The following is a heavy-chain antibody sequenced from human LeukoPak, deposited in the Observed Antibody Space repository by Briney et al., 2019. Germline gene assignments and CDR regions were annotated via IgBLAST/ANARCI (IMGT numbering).Heavy chain of an antibody. V-gene: IGHV3-23*01. CDR3: AKVGQWLVLYYFDY. CDR2: ISGSGGST. D-gene: IGHD6-19*01. Sequence: GGSLRLSCTASGFTFSSYAMSWVRQAPGKGLEWVSAISGSGGSTYYADSVKGRFTISRDNSKNTLYLQMNSLRAEDTAVYYCAKVGQWLVLYYFDYWGQGTLVTVSS. CDR1: GFTFSSYA. J-gene: IGHJ4*02.